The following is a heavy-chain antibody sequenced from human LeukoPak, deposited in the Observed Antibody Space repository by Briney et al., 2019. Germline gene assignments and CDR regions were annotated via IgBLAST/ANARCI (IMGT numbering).Heavy chain of an antibody. Sequence: GGSLRLSCATSGFSLSVHWMNWVRQPPGKGLEWVANIKAGGSEKYYVDSVKGRLTISRDDAKRTVDLQMDNLRTEDTAVYYCAYRHNFEYWGQGTLVTVSS. CDR3: AYRHNFEY. V-gene: IGHV3-7*05. CDR1: GFSLSVHW. D-gene: IGHD1-26*01. CDR2: IKAGGSEK. J-gene: IGHJ4*02.